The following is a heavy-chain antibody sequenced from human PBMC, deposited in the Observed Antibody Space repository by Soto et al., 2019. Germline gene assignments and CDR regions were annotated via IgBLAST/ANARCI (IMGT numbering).Heavy chain of an antibody. D-gene: IGHD3-9*01. CDR2: IYYSGST. V-gene: IGHV4-59*08. J-gene: IGHJ4*02. CDR3: ARQNDDILTGYFDY. CDR1: GGSISSYY. Sequence: SETLSLTCTVSGGSISSYYWSWIRQPPGKGLEWIGYIYYSGSTNYNPSLKSRVTNSVATSKNQFSLRLSSVTAADSGVYYCARQNDDILTGYFDYWGQGTLVTVSS.